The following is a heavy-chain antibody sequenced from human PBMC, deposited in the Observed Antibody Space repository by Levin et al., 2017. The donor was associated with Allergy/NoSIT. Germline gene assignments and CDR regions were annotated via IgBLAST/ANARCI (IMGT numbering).Heavy chain of an antibody. CDR3: ARIVITEGFDP. CDR1: GGSISSGDYY. J-gene: IGHJ5*02. CDR2: IYYSGST. D-gene: IGHD3-22*01. Sequence: SETLSLTCTVSGGSISSGDYYWSWIRQPPGKGLEWIGYIYYSGSTYYNPSLKSRVTISVDTSKNQFSLKLSSVTAADTAVYYCARIVITEGFDPWGQGTLVTVSS. V-gene: IGHV4-30-4*01.